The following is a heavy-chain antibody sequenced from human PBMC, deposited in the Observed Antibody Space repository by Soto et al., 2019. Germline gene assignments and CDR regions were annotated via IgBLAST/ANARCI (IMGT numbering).Heavy chain of an antibody. V-gene: IGHV3-21*06. D-gene: IGHD3-22*01. CDR1: RFTSSYYA. CDR2: ISGIRDYI. J-gene: IGHJ4*02. Sequence: SLRLSCAAARFTSSYYALHWLRPPPGKGLECVSSISGIRDYIRYADSVKGRFTISRDNAKTSLYLQMNSLTAKDTAVYYCAREGVHNYNEYYFDYWGQGTLVTVSS. CDR3: AREGVHNYNEYYFDY.